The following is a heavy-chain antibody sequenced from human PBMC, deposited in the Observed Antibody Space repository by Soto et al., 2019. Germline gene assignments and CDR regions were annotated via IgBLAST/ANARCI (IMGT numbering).Heavy chain of an antibody. J-gene: IGHJ6*02. CDR1: GGTFSSYA. V-gene: IGHV1-69*01. Sequence: QVQLVQSGAEVKKPGSSVKVSCKASGGTFSSYAISWVRQAPGQGLEWMGGIIPIFGTADYAQKFQGRVTITADESTSTAYMELSSLRSEDTAVYYCSKSLPDRDYYYGMDLWGQGTTVTVSS. CDR3: SKSLPDRDYYYGMDL. CDR2: IIPIFGTA.